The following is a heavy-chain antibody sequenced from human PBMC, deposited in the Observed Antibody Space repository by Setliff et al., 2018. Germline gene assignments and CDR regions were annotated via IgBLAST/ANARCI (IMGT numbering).Heavy chain of an antibody. CDR3: ATTYSYDSRVVVGAPTGIDIPNPFQSLP. J-gene: IGHJ5*02. CDR1: GFSFGAFT. D-gene: IGHD3-22*01. CDR2: IIQSGAT. V-gene: IGHV3-20*04. Sequence: PGGSLRLSCETSGFSFGAFTMNWVRQAPGKGLEWVSGIIQSGATFYADSVKGRFTISRDNAKSTLYLQMTSLTTEDTALYYCATTYSYDSRVVVGAPTGIDIPNPFQSLPWG.